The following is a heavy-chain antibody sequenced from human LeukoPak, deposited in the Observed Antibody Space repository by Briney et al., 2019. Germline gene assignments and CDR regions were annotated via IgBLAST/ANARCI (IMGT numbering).Heavy chain of an antibody. CDR3: ARGFDTYYYGSGSYYTTADC. CDR1: GYSFTSYW. D-gene: IGHD3-10*01. J-gene: IGHJ4*02. Sequence: GASLKISCKGSGYSFTSYWIGWVRQMPGKGLEWMGIIYPGDFHTRYSPSFQGQVTISADKSISTAYLQWSSLKASDTAMYYCARGFDTYYYGSGSYYTTADCWGQGTLVTVSS. V-gene: IGHV5-51*01. CDR2: IYPGDFHT.